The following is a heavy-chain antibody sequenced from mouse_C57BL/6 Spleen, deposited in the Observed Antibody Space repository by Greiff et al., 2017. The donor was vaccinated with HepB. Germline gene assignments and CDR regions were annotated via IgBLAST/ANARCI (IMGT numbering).Heavy chain of an antibody. CDR3: TRSRPDYYGSSSYYFDY. J-gene: IGHJ2*01. CDR2: IDPETGGT. CDR1: GYTFTDYE. Sequence: VQLQQSGAELVRPGASVTLSCKASGYTFTDYEMHWVKQTPVHGLEWIGAIDPETGGTAYNQKFKGKAILTADKSSSTAYMELRSLTSEDSAVYYCTRSRPDYYGSSSYYFDYWGQGTTLTVSS. D-gene: IGHD1-1*01. V-gene: IGHV1-15*01.